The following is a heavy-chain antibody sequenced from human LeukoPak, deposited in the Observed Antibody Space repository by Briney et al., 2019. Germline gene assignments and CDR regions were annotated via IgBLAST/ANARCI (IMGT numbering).Heavy chain of an antibody. J-gene: IGHJ3*02. D-gene: IGHD2-2*01. V-gene: IGHV4-4*07. CDR3: AKVLLPASKGAFII. CDR1: GDSLSGSY. CDR2: INFSGTT. Sequence: SETLSLTCTVSGDSLSGSYWSWIRQSAGERPEYIGRINFSGTTNYNPSLRSRVTLSMDTSKNQVSLDLSAVTAADTAVYYCAKVLLPASKGAFIIWGLGTFVTVSS.